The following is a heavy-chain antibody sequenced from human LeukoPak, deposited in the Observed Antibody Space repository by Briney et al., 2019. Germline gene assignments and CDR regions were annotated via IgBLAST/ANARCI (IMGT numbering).Heavy chain of an antibody. V-gene: IGHV1-18*01. CDR3: ARRLAKRMAFDP. CDR1: GYTFTSYG. Sequence: ASVKVSCKASGYTFTSYGISWVRQAPGQGLEWMGWISAYNGNTNYAQKLQGRVTMTTDTSTSTAYMERRSLRSDDTAVYYCARRLAKRMAFDPGGQGTLVTVSS. CDR2: ISAYNGNT. D-gene: IGHD3-3*02. J-gene: IGHJ5*02.